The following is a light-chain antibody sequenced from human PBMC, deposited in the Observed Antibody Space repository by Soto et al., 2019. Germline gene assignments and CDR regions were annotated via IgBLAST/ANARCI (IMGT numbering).Light chain of an antibody. CDR2: DNN. CDR3: GTWDSSLNTFV. CDR1: SXNIGHNH. V-gene: IGLV1-51*01. J-gene: IGLJ2*01. Sequence: QSVLTQPPSVSAAPGQNVTISCSGSSXNIGHNHVSWYQQFPGTVPKLLIYDNNKRPSGIPDRFSGSRAGTSATLGVTGLQPGDEADYYCGTWDSSLNTFVFGGGTKVTVL.